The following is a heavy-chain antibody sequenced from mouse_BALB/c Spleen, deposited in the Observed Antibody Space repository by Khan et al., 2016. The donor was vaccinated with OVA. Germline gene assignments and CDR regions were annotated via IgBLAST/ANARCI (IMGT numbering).Heavy chain of an antibody. CDR1: GYTFTSYW. Sequence: QVQLKQSGAELAKPGASVKMSCKASGYTFTSYWMHWVKQRPGQGLEWIGYINPSTDYTEYNQKFKDKATLTADKSSSTAHMQLTSLTSEDSAVYYCTSHGGSSAWFTYWGQGTLVTVSA. J-gene: IGHJ3*01. CDR2: INPSTDYT. CDR3: TSHGGSSAWFTY. V-gene: IGHV1-7*01. D-gene: IGHD1-1*02.